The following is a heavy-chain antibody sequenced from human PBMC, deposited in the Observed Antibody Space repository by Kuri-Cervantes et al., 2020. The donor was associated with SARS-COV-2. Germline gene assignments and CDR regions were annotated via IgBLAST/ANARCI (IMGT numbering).Heavy chain of an antibody. CDR2: IWYDGSNK. V-gene: IGHV3-33*01. D-gene: IGHD3-3*01. CDR3: ARDGGIDFWSGYYTSYYYGMDV. CDR1: GFMFTTYA. Sequence: GGSLRLSCEGSGFMFTTYAMHWVRQAPGKGLEWVAVIWYDGSNKSYADSVKGRFTISRDNSKNTLYLQMNSLRGEDTAVYYCARDGGIDFWSGYYTSYYYGMDVWGQGTTVTVSS. J-gene: IGHJ6*02.